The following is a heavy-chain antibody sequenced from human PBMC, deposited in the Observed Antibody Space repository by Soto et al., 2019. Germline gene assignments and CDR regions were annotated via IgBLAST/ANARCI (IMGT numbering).Heavy chain of an antibody. CDR2: IDPSDSYT. J-gene: IGHJ6*02. V-gene: IGHV5-10-1*01. CDR3: ARQGEYSSSPYYYYYGMDV. D-gene: IGHD6-13*01. CDR1: GYSFTSYW. Sequence: PGESLKISCKGPGYSFTSYWISWVRQMPGKGLEWMGRIDPSDSYTNYSPSFQGHVTISADKSISTAYLQWSSLKASDTAMYYCARQGEYSSSPYYYYYGMDVWGQGTTVTVSS.